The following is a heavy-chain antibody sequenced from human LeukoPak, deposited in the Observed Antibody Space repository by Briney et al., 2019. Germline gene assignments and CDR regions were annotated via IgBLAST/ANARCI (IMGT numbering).Heavy chain of an antibody. V-gene: IGHV3-48*02. D-gene: IGHD7-27*01. CDR1: GFTLTEYS. CDR3: ARESYWGSNAKGFDY. CDR2: ISSPSTHI. Sequence: GGSLRLSCAASGFTLTEYSISWVRQAPGRGLEWVSYISSPSTHIYYADSVKGRFTISRDNAKNSLYLQMNSLRDEDTAVYYCARESYWGSNAKGFDYWGQGTLVTVSS. J-gene: IGHJ4*02.